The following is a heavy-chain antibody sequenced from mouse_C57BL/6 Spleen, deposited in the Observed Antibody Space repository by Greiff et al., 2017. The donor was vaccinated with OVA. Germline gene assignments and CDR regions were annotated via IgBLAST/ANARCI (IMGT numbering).Heavy chain of an antibody. V-gene: IGHV1-55*01. Sequence: QVQLQQPGAELVKPGASVKMSCKASGYTFTSYWITWVKQRPGQGLEWIGDIYPGSGSTNYNEKFKSNATLTVDTSSSTAYMQLSSLTSEDSAVYYCARGGLGRGAMDYWGQGTSVTVSS. CDR3: ARGGLGRGAMDY. D-gene: IGHD4-1*01. CDR1: GYTFTSYW. J-gene: IGHJ4*01. CDR2: IYPGSGST.